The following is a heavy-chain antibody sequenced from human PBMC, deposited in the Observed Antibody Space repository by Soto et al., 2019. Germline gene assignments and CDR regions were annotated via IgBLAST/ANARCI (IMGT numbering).Heavy chain of an antibody. CDR3: AAGYDSWSGYAIDY. V-gene: IGHV4-31*03. CDR2: ISYSGTT. J-gene: IGHJ4*02. D-gene: IGHD3-3*01. CDR1: GDSISSGGYY. Sequence: PSETLSLTCTVSGDSISSGGYYWNWIRQHPGKGLECIGYISYSGTTYYNPSLRSRLTISLDTSKSQLSLKLSSVTAADTAVYYCAAGYDSWSGYAIDYWGQGTLVTVSS.